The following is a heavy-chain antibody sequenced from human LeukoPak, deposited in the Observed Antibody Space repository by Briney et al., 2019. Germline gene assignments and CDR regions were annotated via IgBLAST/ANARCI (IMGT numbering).Heavy chain of an antibody. CDR1: GFTVSSNY. CDR3: AKSDCSSTSCYFPYYYYGMDV. CDR2: ISYDGSNK. Sequence: PGGSLRLSCAASGFTVSSNYMSWVRQAPGKGLEWVAVISYDGSNKYYADSVKGRFTISRDNSKNTLYPQMNSLRAEDTAVYYCAKSDCSSTSCYFPYYYYGMDVWGQGTTVTVSS. J-gene: IGHJ6*02. V-gene: IGHV3-30*18. D-gene: IGHD2-2*01.